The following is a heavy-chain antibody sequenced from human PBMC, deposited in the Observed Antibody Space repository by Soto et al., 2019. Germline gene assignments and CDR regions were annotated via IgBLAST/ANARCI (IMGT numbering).Heavy chain of an antibody. CDR3: ARGSITIFGVVPYRNWFDP. CDR2: IYYSGST. Sequence: LSLTCTVSGGSISSYYWSWIRQPPGKGLEWIGYIYYSGSTNYNPSLKSRVTISVDTSKNQFSLKLSSVTAADTAVYYCARGSITIFGVVPYRNWFDPWGQGTLVTVSS. J-gene: IGHJ5*02. D-gene: IGHD3-3*01. CDR1: GGSISSYY. V-gene: IGHV4-59*01.